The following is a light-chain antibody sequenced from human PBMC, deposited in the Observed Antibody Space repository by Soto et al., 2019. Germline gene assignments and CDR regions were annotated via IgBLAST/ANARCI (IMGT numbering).Light chain of an antibody. CDR1: QGISRW. CDR2: ATS. CDR3: QQANSFPIT. J-gene: IGKJ5*01. V-gene: IGKV1-12*01. Sequence: DIQMTQSQSSVSASVGDRVTITCRASQGISRWLAWYQQKPWKAPKFLIYATSSFQSGVPSRFSGSGSGTDFTLTISSLQPEDLATDYGQQANSFPITFGQGTRLEIK.